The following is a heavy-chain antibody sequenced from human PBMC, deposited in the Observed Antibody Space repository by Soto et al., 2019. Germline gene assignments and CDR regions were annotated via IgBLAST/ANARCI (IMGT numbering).Heavy chain of an antibody. J-gene: IGHJ4*02. CDR1: GGSISSSSYY. D-gene: IGHD5-18*01. V-gene: IGHV4-39*02. Sequence: SETLSLTCTVSGGSISSSSYYWGWIRQPPGKGLEWIGTIYYSGSTYYNPSLKSRVTISVDTSKNQFSLKLSSVTAADTAVYYCAREWGGYSYVRFDYWGQGTLVTVSS. CDR3: AREWGGYSYVRFDY. CDR2: IYYSGST.